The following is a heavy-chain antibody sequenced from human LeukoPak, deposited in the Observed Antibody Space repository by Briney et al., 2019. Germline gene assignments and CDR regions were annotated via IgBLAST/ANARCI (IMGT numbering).Heavy chain of an antibody. J-gene: IGHJ3*02. V-gene: IGHV1-69*04. CDR3: ARDRGIAVGNAFDI. Sequence: SVKVSCKASGGTFSSYAISWVRQAPGQGLEWMGRIIPILGIANYAQKFQGRVTITADKSTSTAYMELSSLRSEDTAVYYCARDRGIAVGNAFDISGQGTMVTVSS. CDR1: GGTFSSYA. D-gene: IGHD6-19*01. CDR2: IIPILGIA.